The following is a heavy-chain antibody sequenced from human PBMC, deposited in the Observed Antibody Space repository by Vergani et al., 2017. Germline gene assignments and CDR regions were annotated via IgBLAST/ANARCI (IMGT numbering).Heavy chain of an antibody. CDR3: VKDNDYDADGPFDL. V-gene: IGHV3-21*04. D-gene: IGHD3-16*01. Sequence: EVQLQESGGGFVQPGGSLRVSCAASGFSFSTYSINWVRQAPGKGLEWVSSISGRSNYIYYADSLKGRFTISRDNAKKAVFLQMNNLRHEDTALYFCVKDNDYDADGPFDLWGRGTLVTVSS. J-gene: IGHJ2*01. CDR2: ISGRSNYI. CDR1: GFSFSTYS.